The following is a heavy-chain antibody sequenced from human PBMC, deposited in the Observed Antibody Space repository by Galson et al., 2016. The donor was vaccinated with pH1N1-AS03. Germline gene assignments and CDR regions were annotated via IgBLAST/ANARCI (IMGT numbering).Heavy chain of an antibody. CDR2: IYWDGDE. J-gene: IGHJ4*02. CDR3: ARTPHVNEGLDS. Sequence: PALVKPTQTLTLTCTVSGFSLSAGGVHVAWIRQSPGKALEWLALIYWDGDERYNSSLRSRLSISRDTSKNHVVLTMTSVGPRDTGTYYCARTPHVNEGLDSWGQGTLVSVSS. V-gene: IGHV2-5*02. D-gene: IGHD2-8*01. CDR1: GFSLSAGGVH.